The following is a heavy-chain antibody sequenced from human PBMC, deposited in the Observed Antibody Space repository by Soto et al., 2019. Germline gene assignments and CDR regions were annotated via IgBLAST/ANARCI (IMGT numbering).Heavy chain of an antibody. CDR3: ARDRVSITMVQGAEANYFDY. CDR2: ISAYNGNT. Sequence: ASVKVACKASGYTFTSYGISWVRQAPGQGLEWMGWISAYNGNTNYAQKLQGRVTMTTDTSTSTAYMELRSLRSDDTAVYYCARDRVSITMVQGAEANYFDYCCQGALVTISA. V-gene: IGHV1-18*01. CDR1: GYTFTSYG. J-gene: IGHJ4*02. D-gene: IGHD3-10*01.